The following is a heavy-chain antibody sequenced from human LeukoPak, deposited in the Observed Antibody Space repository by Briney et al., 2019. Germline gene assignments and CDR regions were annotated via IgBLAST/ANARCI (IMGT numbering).Heavy chain of an antibody. D-gene: IGHD3-10*01. CDR3: ARAAYYYGSGQYDY. Sequence: SETLSLTCGVSGGSISSYYWAWIRQAPGKGLEWIGSIYYSGSTYYNPSLKSRVTISVDTSKNQFSLKLSSVTAADTAVYYCARAAYYYGSGQYDYWGQGTLVTVSS. J-gene: IGHJ4*02. CDR2: IYYSGST. CDR1: GGSISSYY. V-gene: IGHV4-59*12.